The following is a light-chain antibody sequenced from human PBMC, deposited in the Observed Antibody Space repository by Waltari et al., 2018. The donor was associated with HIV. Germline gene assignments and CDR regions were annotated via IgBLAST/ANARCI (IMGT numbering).Light chain of an antibody. J-gene: IGKJ2*01. Sequence: DIQMTQSPSSLSASEGDTVTITCRASKHINNHLNWYQQKPGNAPKLLIYDASILQTGVPSRFSGSRSATHFSFTIISLQPEDFASYYCQQSYTFPYTFGQGTKLEI. CDR2: DAS. CDR3: QQSYTFPYT. CDR1: KHINNH. V-gene: IGKV1-33*01.